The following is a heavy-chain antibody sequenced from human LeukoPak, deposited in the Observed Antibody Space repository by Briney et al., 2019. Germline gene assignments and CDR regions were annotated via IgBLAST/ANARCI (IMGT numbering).Heavy chain of an antibody. V-gene: IGHV4-59*01. D-gene: IGHD3-22*01. CDR2: IHYTGST. J-gene: IGHJ5*02. Sequence: SETLSLTCTVSGVSIANDYWSWIRQPPGKGLEWISYIHYTGSTNYNPSLESRVTISGDTSKNQFCLKLNSVTAADTAVYYCARPQWLSTTGPWFDACGQGTLVTVSS. CDR3: ARPQWLSTTGPWFDA. CDR1: GVSIANDY.